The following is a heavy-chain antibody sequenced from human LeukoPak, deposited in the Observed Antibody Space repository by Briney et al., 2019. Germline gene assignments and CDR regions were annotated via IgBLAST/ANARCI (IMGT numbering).Heavy chain of an antibody. Sequence: GGSLRLSCATSGFTFRIYAMTCVRQAPGKGLEWVSAIRGSGGGTYYTDSVKGWFTISRDNSNNILFLQMNILTVDDSAVHFCARRTHTGSNNFNSWGQGTLVTVSS. CDR1: GFTFRIYA. CDR2: IRGSGGGT. D-gene: IGHD1-26*01. V-gene: IGHV3-23*01. J-gene: IGHJ4*02. CDR3: ARRTHTGSNNFNS.